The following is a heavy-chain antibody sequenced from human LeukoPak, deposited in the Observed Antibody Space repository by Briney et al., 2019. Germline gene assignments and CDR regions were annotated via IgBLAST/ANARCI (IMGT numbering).Heavy chain of an antibody. CDR2: IYYSGST. Sequence: SETLSLTCTVSGGSIRSSYYYWSWIRQPPGKGLEWIGYIYYSGSTNYNPSLKSRVTISVDTSKNQFSLKLSSVTAADTAVYYCARVELGAVAGTGAFDIWGQGTMVTVSS. J-gene: IGHJ3*02. CDR3: ARVELGAVAGTGAFDI. D-gene: IGHD6-19*01. CDR1: GGSIRSSYYY. V-gene: IGHV4-61*01.